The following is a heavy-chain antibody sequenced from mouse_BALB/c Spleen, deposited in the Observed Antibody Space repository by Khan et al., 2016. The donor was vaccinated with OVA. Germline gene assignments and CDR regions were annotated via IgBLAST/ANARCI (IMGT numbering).Heavy chain of an antibody. J-gene: IGHJ2*01. CDR1: GYSITSDYA. D-gene: IGHD1-1*01. CDR2: ISYSGRT. CDR3: ARSVTITTVVATDFDY. V-gene: IGHV3-2*02. Sequence: EVQLQESGPGLVKPSQSLSLTCTVTGYSITSDYAWNWIRQFPGNKLEWMGYISYSGRTSYNPSLKSRISITRDTSKNTFFLQLNSVTTEETATYYCARSVTITTVVATDFDYWGQGTTLTVSS.